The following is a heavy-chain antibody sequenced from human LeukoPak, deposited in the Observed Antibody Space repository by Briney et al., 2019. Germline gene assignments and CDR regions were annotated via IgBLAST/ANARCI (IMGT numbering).Heavy chain of an antibody. J-gene: IGHJ3*02. D-gene: IGHD3-9*01. V-gene: IGHV3-23*01. CDR3: AKDRDYDILTGYYREFAFDI. CDR1: GFTFSSYA. Sequence: GASLRLSCAASGFTFSSYAMSWVRQAPGKGLEWVSAISGSGGSTYYADSVKGRFTISRDNSKNTLYLQMNSLRAEDTAVYYCAKDRDYDILTGYYREFAFDIWGQGTMVTVSS. CDR2: ISGSGGST.